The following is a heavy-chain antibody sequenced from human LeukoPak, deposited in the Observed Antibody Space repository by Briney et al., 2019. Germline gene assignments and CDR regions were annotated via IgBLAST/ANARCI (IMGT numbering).Heavy chain of an antibody. CDR3: ARDRGSEALED. D-gene: IGHD3-10*01. J-gene: IGHJ4*02. Sequence: PGGSLRLSCAAPGFTFSSYGMHWVRQAPGKGLEWVAVISYDGSNKYYADSVKGRFTISRDNSKNTLYLQMNSLRAEDTAVYYCARDRGSEALEDWGQGTLVTVSS. CDR1: GFTFSSYG. CDR2: ISYDGSNK. V-gene: IGHV3-30*19.